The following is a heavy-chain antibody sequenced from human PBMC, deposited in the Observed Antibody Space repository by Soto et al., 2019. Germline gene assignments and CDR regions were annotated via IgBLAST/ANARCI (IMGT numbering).Heavy chain of an antibody. V-gene: IGHV3-15*05. Sequence: EVQLVESGGGLVKPGGSLRLSCAASGFTFSNAWLSWVRQAPGKGLEWVGRIKSKTDGGTTDYAAPVKGRFTISRDDSNNTLYLQMNSLKTEDTAVYYCTTYIVARPDYYYGMDVWGQGTTVTVSS. CDR1: GFTFSNAW. D-gene: IGHD6-6*01. J-gene: IGHJ6*02. CDR2: IKSKTDGGTT. CDR3: TTYIVARPDYYYGMDV.